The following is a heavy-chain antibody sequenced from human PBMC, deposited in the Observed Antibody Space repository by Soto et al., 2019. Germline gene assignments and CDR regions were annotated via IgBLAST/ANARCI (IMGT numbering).Heavy chain of an antibody. V-gene: IGHV1-18*01. D-gene: IGHD3-10*01. CDR1: GYTFTSYG. CDR3: ARDERGSGSYFGRLNWFDP. Sequence: GASVKVSCKASGYTFTSYGISWVRQATGQGIEWMGWISGYTGNTNYAQKVQGRVTLTTDTSTSTAYMELTSLTPDDTAVYYCARDERGSGSYFGRLNWFDPWGQGTLVTVSS. J-gene: IGHJ5*02. CDR2: ISGYTGNT.